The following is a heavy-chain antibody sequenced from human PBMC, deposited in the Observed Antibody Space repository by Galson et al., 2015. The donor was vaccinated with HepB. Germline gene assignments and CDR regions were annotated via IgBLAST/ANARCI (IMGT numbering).Heavy chain of an antibody. J-gene: IGHJ4*02. CDR2: ISSSGSTI. Sequence: SLRLSCAASGFTFSSYEMNWVRQAPGKGLEWVSYISSSGSTIYYADSVKGRFTISRDNSKNTLYLQVGSLRAEDTAIYYCAKDRDGSGSPNKGYFDFWSQGTLVTVSS. CDR3: AKDRDGSGSPNKGYFDF. V-gene: IGHV3-48*03. D-gene: IGHD3-10*01. CDR1: GFTFSSYE.